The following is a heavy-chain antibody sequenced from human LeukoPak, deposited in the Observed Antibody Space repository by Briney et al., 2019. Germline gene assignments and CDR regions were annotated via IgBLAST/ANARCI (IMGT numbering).Heavy chain of an antibody. V-gene: IGHV3-30*18. Sequence: GGALRLSCAASLFSSRIYGMVCVRQAPGKGLEWVAVISYDGSHKYYADSVSGRFTISRDNPKNTLYLQTNSQNTADKDFSIWAKRGESPCEWYIYLWGSVTMVTVSS. CDR3: AKRGESPCEWYIYL. CDR1: LFSSRIYG. J-gene: IGHJ2*01. CDR2: ISYDGSHK. D-gene: IGHD3-10*01.